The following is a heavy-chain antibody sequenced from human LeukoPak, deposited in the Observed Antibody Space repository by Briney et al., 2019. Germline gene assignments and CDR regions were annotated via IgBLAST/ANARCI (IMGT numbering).Heavy chain of an antibody. CDR1: GFTFSSYN. J-gene: IGHJ4*02. D-gene: IGHD5-12*01. V-gene: IGHV3-21*01. Sequence: GGSLRLSCAASGFTFSSYNMNWVRQAPGKGLEWVSSISSTSNYIYYADSVKGRFTISRDNSKNTLYLQMNSLRAEDTAVYYCARELYSGYDFWGQGTLVTVSS. CDR3: ARELYSGYDF. CDR2: ISSTSNYI.